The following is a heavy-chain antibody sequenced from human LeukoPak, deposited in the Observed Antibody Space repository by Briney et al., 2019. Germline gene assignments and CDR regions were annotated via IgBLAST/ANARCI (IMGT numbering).Heavy chain of an antibody. CDR3: ARDYNWYFDY. CDR1: GYSFTDYW. V-gene: IGHV3-33*01. CDR2: IWYDGSNK. D-gene: IGHD1-1*01. Sequence: GESLKISCKGSGYSFTDYWIGWVRQMPGKGLEWVSVIWYDGSNKYYADSVKGRFTISRDSSKNTLYLQINSLRAEDSAVYYCARDYNWYFDYWGQGTLVTVSS. J-gene: IGHJ4*02.